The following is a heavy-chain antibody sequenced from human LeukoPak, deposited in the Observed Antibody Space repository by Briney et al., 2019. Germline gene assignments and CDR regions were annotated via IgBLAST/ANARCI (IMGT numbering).Heavy chain of an antibody. CDR2: IYYSGST. CDR1: GGSISSYY. D-gene: IGHD3-3*01. Sequence: PSETLSLTCTVSGGSISSYYWSWIRQPPGKGLEWIGYIYYSGSTNYNPSLKSRVTISVDTSKNQFSLKLSSVAAADTAMYYCARFTYDFWSGYDDAFDIWGQGTMVTVSS. J-gene: IGHJ3*02. V-gene: IGHV4-59*01. CDR3: ARFTYDFWSGYDDAFDI.